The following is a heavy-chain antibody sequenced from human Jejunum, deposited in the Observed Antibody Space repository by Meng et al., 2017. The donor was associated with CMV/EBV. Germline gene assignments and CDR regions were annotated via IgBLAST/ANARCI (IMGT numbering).Heavy chain of an antibody. Sequence: DSVSRNNVAGNWIRQSPSRGLEWLGRTYYRSKWYNDYAVSVKSRITIDPDTSKNQFSLQLNSVTPEVTAVYYCARALAMAGDIIDYWGQGTLVTVSS. CDR3: ARALAMAGDIIDY. J-gene: IGHJ4*02. CDR2: TYYRSKWYN. D-gene: IGHD6-19*01. V-gene: IGHV6-1*01. CDR1: DSVSRNNVA.